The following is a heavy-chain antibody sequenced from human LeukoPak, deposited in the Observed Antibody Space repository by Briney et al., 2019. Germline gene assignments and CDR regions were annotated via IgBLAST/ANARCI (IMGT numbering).Heavy chain of an antibody. CDR1: GFTFSRSA. D-gene: IGHD3-22*01. CDR2: INSNGGST. J-gene: IGHJ4*02. V-gene: IGHV3-64*01. CDR3: ARVGSSGYYSFRDY. Sequence: GGSLRLSCAASGFTFSRSAMHWVRQAPGKGLEYVSAINSNGGSTYYANSVKGRFTISRDNSKNTLYLQMGSLRAEDMALYYCARVGSSGYYSFRDYGGQEPLVTVP.